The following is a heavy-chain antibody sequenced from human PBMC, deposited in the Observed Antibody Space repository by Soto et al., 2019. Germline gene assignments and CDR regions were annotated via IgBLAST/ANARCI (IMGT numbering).Heavy chain of an antibody. CDR1: GYTFTSYG. J-gene: IGHJ3*02. V-gene: IGHV1-18*01. CDR2: ISTYNGNT. D-gene: IGHD6-13*01. CDR3: ARDPGYSTTWHQAFDI. Sequence: QVPLVQSGAEVKKPGASVKVSCKASGYTFTSYGISWVRQAPGQGPEWMGRISTYNGNTNYVQKLQGRVTITTDTSTNTAYMELRSLRYDDTAVYYCARDPGYSTTWHQAFDIWGQGTMVTVSS.